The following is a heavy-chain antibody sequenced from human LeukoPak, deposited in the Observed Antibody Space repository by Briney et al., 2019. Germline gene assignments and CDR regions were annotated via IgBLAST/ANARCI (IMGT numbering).Heavy chain of an antibody. CDR2: ISSSSSYT. Sequence: GGSLRLSCAASGFTFSDYYMSWIRQAPRKGLEWASYISSSSSYTNYADSVKGRFTISRDNAKNSLYLQTNSLRAEDTAVYYCARDIAAAGKDYWGQGTLVTVSS. J-gene: IGHJ4*02. D-gene: IGHD6-13*01. CDR1: GFTFSDYY. CDR3: ARDIAAAGKDY. V-gene: IGHV3-11*06.